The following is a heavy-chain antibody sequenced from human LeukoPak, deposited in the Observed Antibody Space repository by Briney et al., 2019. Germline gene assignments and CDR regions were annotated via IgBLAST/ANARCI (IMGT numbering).Heavy chain of an antibody. V-gene: IGHV1-46*01. CDR3: ARNAYYYDSSGYYFRRDAFDI. Sequence: ASVKVSCKASGYTFTSYYMHWMRQAPGQGLEWMGIINPSGGSTSYAQKFQGRVTMTRDTSTSTVYMELSSLRSEDTAVYYCARNAYYYDSSGYYFRRDAFDIWGQGTMVTVSS. CDR2: INPSGGST. CDR1: GYTFTSYY. J-gene: IGHJ3*02. D-gene: IGHD3-22*01.